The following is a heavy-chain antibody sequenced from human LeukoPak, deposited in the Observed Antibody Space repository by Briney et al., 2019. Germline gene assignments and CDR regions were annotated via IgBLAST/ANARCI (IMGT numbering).Heavy chain of an antibody. CDR1: GFIFSSYS. V-gene: IGHV3-21*01. J-gene: IGHJ5*02. CDR3: VRDFLGESGAGGP. D-gene: IGHD3-10*01. CDR2: INPAGTST. Sequence: GGCLRLSCAASGFIFSSYSMNWVRQAPGKGLEWVSSINPAGTSTFHADSVKGRFTISRDNTENPLYMQMDSLRDEDTAVYYCVRDFLGESGAGGPWGQGTLVTVSS.